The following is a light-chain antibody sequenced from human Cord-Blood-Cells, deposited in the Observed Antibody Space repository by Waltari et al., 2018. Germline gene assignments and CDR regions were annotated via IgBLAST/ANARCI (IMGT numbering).Light chain of an antibody. CDR1: QRVSSSY. J-gene: IGKJ1*01. V-gene: IGKV3-20*01. Sequence: EIVLTQSPGTLSLSPGERATLSCRASQRVSSSYLAWYQQKPGQAPRLLIYGASSRATGIPDRFSGSGSGTDFTLTSSRLEHEDFAVYYCQQYGSSPWTFGQGTKVEIK. CDR3: QQYGSSPWT. CDR2: GAS.